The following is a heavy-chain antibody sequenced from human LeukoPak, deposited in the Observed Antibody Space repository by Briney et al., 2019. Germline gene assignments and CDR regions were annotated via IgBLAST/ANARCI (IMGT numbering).Heavy chain of an antibody. CDR1: GFTFSSYS. Sequence: GGSLRLSCAASGFTFSSYSMNWVRQAPGKGLEWVPSISSSSSYIYYADSVKGRFTISRDNAKNSLYLQMNSLRAEDTAVYYCARVRGSYYYYYYMDVWGKGTTVTVSS. CDR3: ARVRGSYYYYYYMDV. V-gene: IGHV3-21*01. J-gene: IGHJ6*03. D-gene: IGHD1-26*01. CDR2: ISSSSSYI.